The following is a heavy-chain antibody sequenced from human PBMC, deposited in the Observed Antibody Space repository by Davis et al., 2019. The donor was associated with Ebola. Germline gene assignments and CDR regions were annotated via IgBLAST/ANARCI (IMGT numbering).Heavy chain of an antibody. Sequence: KVSCKGSGYSFTSYWIGWVRQMPGKGLEWMGIIYPGDSDTRYSPSFQGQVTISADKSISTAYLQWSSLKASDTAMYYCAADVLMVYDDAFDIWGQGTMVTVSS. CDR3: AADVLMVYDDAFDI. CDR1: GYSFTSYW. CDR2: IYPGDSDT. D-gene: IGHD2-8*01. J-gene: IGHJ3*02. V-gene: IGHV5-51*01.